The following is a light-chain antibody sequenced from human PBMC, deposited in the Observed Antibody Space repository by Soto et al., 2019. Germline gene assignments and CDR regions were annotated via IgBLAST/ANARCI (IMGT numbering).Light chain of an antibody. Sequence: EIVLTQSPVTLSLSPGERATLSCRASQSVNSYLAWYQQKPGQAPRLLIYDASNKATGISARFSGSGSGTDFTLTISSREPVESAVYYCQQRSKWPLTFGGGTKVEIK. CDR3: QQRSKWPLT. CDR1: QSVNSY. CDR2: DAS. V-gene: IGKV3-11*01. J-gene: IGKJ4*02.